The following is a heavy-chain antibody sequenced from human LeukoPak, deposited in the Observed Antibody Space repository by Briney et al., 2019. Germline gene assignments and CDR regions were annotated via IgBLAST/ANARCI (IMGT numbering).Heavy chain of an antibody. CDR3: ARDISDSSGYYIDY. J-gene: IGHJ4*02. CDR1: GYTFTGYY. D-gene: IGHD3-22*01. V-gene: IGHV1-2*02. Sequence: ASVKVSCKASGYTFTGYYMHWVRQAPGQGLEWMGWINPNSGGTNYAQKFQGRVTMTRDTSISTAYMELSRLRSDDTAVYYCARDISDSSGYYIDYWGQGTLVTVSS. CDR2: INPNSGGT.